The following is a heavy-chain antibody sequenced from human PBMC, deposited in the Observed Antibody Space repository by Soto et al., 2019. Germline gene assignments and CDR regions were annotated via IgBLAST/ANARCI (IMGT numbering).Heavy chain of an antibody. D-gene: IGHD1-1*01. Sequence: QVQLVESGGGVVQPGRSLRLSCAASGFTFSSYAMHWVRQAPGKGLEWVAVISYDGSNKYYADSVKGRFTISRDNSKNTLYLQMNSLRAEDTAVYYCARDEDEKEGTDYWGQGTLVTVSS. J-gene: IGHJ4*02. CDR2: ISYDGSNK. V-gene: IGHV3-30-3*01. CDR1: GFTFSSYA. CDR3: ARDEDEKEGTDY.